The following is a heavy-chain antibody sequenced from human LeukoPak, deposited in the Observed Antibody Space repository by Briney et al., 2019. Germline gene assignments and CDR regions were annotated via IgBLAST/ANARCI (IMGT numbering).Heavy chain of an antibody. CDR1: GFTFSSYW. V-gene: IGHV3-7*01. J-gene: IGHJ4*02. CDR3: ARASAKQTYYYDSSGYLAGDY. D-gene: IGHD3-22*01. Sequence: GGSLRLSCAASGFTFSSYWMSWVRQAPGKGLEWVANIKQDGSEKYYVDSVKGRFTISRDNAKNSLYLQMNSLRAEDTAVYYCARASAKQTYYYDSSGYLAGDYWGQGTLVTVSS. CDR2: IKQDGSEK.